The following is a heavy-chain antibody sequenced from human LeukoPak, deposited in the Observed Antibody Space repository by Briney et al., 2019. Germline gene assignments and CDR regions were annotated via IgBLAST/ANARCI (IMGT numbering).Heavy chain of an antibody. CDR3: ARLLLLAPFHQYYYGMDV. Sequence: SVKVSSKASGGPFRSYAISWVRQAPGQGLEWMGGIIPTFGTPNYAQKSKGRVTITADESTSTAYMELSSLRSEDTAVYYCARLLLLAPFHQYYYGMDVWGKGTTVTVSS. CDR2: IIPTFGTP. V-gene: IGHV1-69*01. CDR1: GGPFRSYA. J-gene: IGHJ6*04. D-gene: IGHD2-15*01.